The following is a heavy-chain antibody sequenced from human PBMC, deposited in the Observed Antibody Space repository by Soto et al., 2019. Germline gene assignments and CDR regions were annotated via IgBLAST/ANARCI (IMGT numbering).Heavy chain of an antibody. CDR1: GFTFSTYG. CDR2: ISKDGSVK. CDR3: TGEVASGY. J-gene: IGHJ4*02. V-gene: IGHV3-30*03. D-gene: IGHD2-8*02. Sequence: QVQLVESGGGVVQPGRSLRLSCAASGFTFSTYGMHWVRQAPGKGLEWVAVISKDGSVKYYVDSVKGRFTISGDNSKNTLYLQMNSLGAEDTAAYYCTGEVASGYWGQGTLVTVSS.